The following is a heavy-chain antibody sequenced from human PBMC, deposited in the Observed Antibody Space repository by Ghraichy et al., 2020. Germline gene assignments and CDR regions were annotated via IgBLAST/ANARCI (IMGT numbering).Heavy chain of an antibody. D-gene: IGHD2-2*01. CDR1: RFNFSNYA. J-gene: IGHJ6*02. CDR2: ISGSGGST. CDR3: AKLFPRIVVVPVAGMDV. Sequence: GGSLRLSCAASRFNFSNYAMTWVRQAPGKGLEWVSAISGSGGSTYYADSGKGRFTISRDNSKNTLYLQMNSLRAEDTAVYYCAKLFPRIVVVPVAGMDVWGQGTTVTVSS. V-gene: IGHV3-23*01.